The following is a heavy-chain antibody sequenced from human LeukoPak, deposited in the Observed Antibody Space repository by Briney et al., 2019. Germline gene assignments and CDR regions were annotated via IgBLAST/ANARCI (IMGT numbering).Heavy chain of an antibody. CDR1: GFTFSTCT. Sequence: GGSLRLSCAASGFTFSTCTMNWVRQAPGKGLEWVASISSSGSYIYYADSVKGRFTISRDNAKNALSLQMNSLRAEDTAVYYCARDRLDTAMGEAEDAFDIWGQGTMVTVSS. J-gene: IGHJ3*02. V-gene: IGHV3-21*01. CDR3: ARDRLDTAMGEAEDAFDI. CDR2: ISSSGSYI. D-gene: IGHD5-18*01.